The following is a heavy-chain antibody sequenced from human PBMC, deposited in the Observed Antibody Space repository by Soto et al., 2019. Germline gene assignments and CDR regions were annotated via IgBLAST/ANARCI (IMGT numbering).Heavy chain of an antibody. V-gene: IGHV4-59*08. D-gene: IGHD2-2*01. CDR3: ARRPVAPAAKGDWFDP. CDR1: GGSISSYY. CDR2: IYYSGST. Sequence: QVQLQESGPGLVKPSETLSLTCTVSGGSISSYYWSWIRQPPGKGLEWIGYIYYSGSTNYNPSLKSRVTLSVDTSKTQFSLQLSAVPAADTAVYYCARRPVAPAAKGDWFDPWGQGTLVTVSS. J-gene: IGHJ5*02.